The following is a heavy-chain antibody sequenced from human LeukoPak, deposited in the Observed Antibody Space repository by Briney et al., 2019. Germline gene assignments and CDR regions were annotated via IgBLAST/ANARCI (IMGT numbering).Heavy chain of an antibody. J-gene: IGHJ6*03. CDR2: ISGGGGST. D-gene: IGHD3-3*01. CDR3: ARVPDSYSYYMDV. Sequence: PGGSLRLSCAASGFTFSSYAMSWVHQAPGKGLEWVSAISGGGGSTYYADSVKGRFTISRDNSKNTLYLQMNSLRAEDTAVYYCARVPDSYSYYMDVWGKGTTVTISS. V-gene: IGHV3-23*01. CDR1: GFTFSSYA.